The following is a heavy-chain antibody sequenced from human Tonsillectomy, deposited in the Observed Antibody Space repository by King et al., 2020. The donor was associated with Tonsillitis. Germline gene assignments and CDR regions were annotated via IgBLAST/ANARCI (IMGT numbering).Heavy chain of an antibody. Sequence: VQLQQWGAGLLKPSETLSLTCAVYGGSFSAYYWGWIRQPPGKGLEWIGEIIHSGSTNYNPSLKSRVTISVDTSKNQFSLKLSSVTAADTAVYYCARHSGNYWWIFDYWGHGPLVTVSS. CDR2: IIHSGST. V-gene: IGHV4-34*12. J-gene: IGHJ4*01. D-gene: IGHD1-26*01. CDR3: ARHSGNYWWIFDY. CDR1: GGSFSAYY.